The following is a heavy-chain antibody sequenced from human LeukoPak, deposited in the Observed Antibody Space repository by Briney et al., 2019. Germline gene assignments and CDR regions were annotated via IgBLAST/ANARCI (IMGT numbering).Heavy chain of an antibody. D-gene: IGHD2-15*01. Sequence: GGSLRLSCAGTGFAFNMFAIDWVRQAPGKGLEWVPGLSRGGSTTNYADSVKGRFTISRDKSQNSVSLQLNSLRPEDTAVYYCARQQRIRHCSEGVCTEGYYFDYWGQGTLVTVSS. V-gene: IGHV3-23*01. J-gene: IGHJ4*02. CDR2: LSRGGSTT. CDR1: GFAFNMFA. CDR3: ARQQRIRHCSEGVCTEGYYFDY.